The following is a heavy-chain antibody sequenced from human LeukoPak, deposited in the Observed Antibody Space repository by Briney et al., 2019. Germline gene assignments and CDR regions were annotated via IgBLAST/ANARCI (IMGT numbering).Heavy chain of an antibody. CDR3: ARGGDPSSSGGGCDY. Sequence: GGSLRLSCAASGFTFDDYGMSWVRQAPGKGLEWVSGINWNGGSTGYADSVKGRFTISRDNSKNTLYLQMSSLRAEDTAVYYCARGGDPSSSGGGCDYWGQGSLVTVSS. V-gene: IGHV3-20*04. J-gene: IGHJ4*02. CDR1: GFTFDDYG. CDR2: INWNGGST. D-gene: IGHD6-19*01.